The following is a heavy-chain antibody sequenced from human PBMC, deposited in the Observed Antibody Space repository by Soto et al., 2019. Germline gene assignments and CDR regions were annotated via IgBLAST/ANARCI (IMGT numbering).Heavy chain of an antibody. CDR3: ARVAARTQTYYYHYGMDV. V-gene: IGHV1-18*04. D-gene: IGHD6-25*01. Sequence: ASVKVSCKASGYTFTSYGISWVRQAPGQGLEWMGWISAYNGNTNYAQKLQGRVTMTTDTSTSTAYMELRSLRSDDTAVYYCARVAARTQTYYYHYGMDVWGQGTTVTVSS. CDR2: ISAYNGNT. J-gene: IGHJ6*02. CDR1: GYTFTSYG.